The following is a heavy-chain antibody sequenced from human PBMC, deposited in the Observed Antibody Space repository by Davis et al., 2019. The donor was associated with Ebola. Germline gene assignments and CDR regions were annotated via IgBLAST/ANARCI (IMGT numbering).Heavy chain of an antibody. V-gene: IGHV1-46*01. CDR3: ARSGITIFGVPGYYYGMDV. CDR1: GYTFTSYA. D-gene: IGHD3-3*01. Sequence: AASVKVSCKASGYTFTSYAMHWVRQAPGQRLEWMGIINPSGGSTSYAQKFQGRVTMTRDTSTSTVYMELSSLRSDDTAVYYCARSGITIFGVPGYYYGMDVWGKGTTVTVSS. CDR2: INPSGGST. J-gene: IGHJ6*04.